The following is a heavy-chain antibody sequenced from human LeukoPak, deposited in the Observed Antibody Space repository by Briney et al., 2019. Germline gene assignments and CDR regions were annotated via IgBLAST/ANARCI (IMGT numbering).Heavy chain of an antibody. CDR1: GYTFTDYY. CDR2: VDPEDGET. V-gene: IGHV1-69-2*01. CDR3: ATWGPYGDYRINEPDAFDI. D-gene: IGHD4-17*01. Sequence: ASVKVSCKASGYTFTDYYMHWVQQAPGKGLEWMGRVDPEDGETIYAEKFQGRVTITADTSTDTAYMELSSLRSEDTAVYYCATWGPYGDYRINEPDAFDIWGQGTMVTVSS. J-gene: IGHJ3*02.